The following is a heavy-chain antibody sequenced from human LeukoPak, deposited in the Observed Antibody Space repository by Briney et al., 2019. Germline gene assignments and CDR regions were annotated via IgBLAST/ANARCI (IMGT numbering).Heavy chain of an antibody. Sequence: ASVKVSCKASGFTFSNYYMHWVRQAPGQGLEWMGIINPNGETAWYAQKFRGRLTMTRDTSSSTAYMELSRLRFDDTVVYYCARGPRITIFGVVMANDAFDIWGQGTMVTVSS. CDR3: ARGPRITIFGVVMANDAFDI. D-gene: IGHD3-3*01. CDR1: GFTFSNYY. V-gene: IGHV1-46*01. CDR2: INPNGETA. J-gene: IGHJ3*02.